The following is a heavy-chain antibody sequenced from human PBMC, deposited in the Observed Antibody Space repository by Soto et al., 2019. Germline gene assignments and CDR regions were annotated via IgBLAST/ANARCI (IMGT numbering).Heavy chain of an antibody. J-gene: IGHJ4*02. Sequence: QVHLVQSGAEVKKPGASVRVSCKASGYTFTSYYIHWVRQAPGQGLEWMAIVNPTGGSTNYAQKFQGRVTVTFDTYTSTVFMELNSLRYEDTAVYYCARHLAAGDSWGQGTLVTVSS. D-gene: IGHD6-25*01. CDR2: VNPTGGST. V-gene: IGHV1-46*03. CDR1: GYTFTSYY. CDR3: ARHLAAGDS.